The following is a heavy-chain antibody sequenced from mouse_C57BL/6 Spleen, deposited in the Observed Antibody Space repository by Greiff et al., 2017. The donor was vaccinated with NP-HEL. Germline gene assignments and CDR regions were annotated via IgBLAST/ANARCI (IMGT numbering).Heavy chain of an antibody. V-gene: IGHV7-3*01. CDR3: ARYYYFDY. CDR1: GFTFTDYY. Sequence: EVKLMESGGGLVQPGGSLSLSCAASGFTFTDYYMSWVRQPPGKALEWLGFIRNKANGYTTESSASVKGRFTISRDNSQSILYLQMNALRAEDSATYYCARYYYFDYWGQGTTLTVSS. J-gene: IGHJ2*01. CDR2: IRNKANGYTT.